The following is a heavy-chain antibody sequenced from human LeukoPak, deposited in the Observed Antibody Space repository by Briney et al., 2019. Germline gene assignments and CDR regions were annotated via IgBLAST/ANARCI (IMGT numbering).Heavy chain of an antibody. J-gene: IGHJ4*02. CDR3: ARSRYYYGSGSYPGFSSN. Sequence: SETLSLTCAVYGGSFSGYYWSWIRQPPGKGLEWIGEINPSGSTNYNPSLKSRVTISVDTSKNQFSLKLSSVTAADTAVYYCARSRYYYGSGSYPGFSSNWGQGTLVTVSS. V-gene: IGHV4-34*01. CDR2: INPSGST. CDR1: GGSFSGYY. D-gene: IGHD3-10*01.